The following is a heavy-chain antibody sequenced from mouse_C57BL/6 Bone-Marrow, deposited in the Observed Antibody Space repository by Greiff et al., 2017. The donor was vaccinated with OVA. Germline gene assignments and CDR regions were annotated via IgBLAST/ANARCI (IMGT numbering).Heavy chain of an antibody. Sequence: EVKLVESGGGLVKPGGSLKLSCAASGFTFSSYAMSWVRQTPEKRLEWVATISDGGSYTYYPDNVKGRFTISRDNAKNNLYLQMSHLKSEDTAMYYCARDRRDSSSWFAYWGQGTLVTVSA. CDR1: GFTFSSYA. CDR3: ARDRRDSSSWFAY. CDR2: ISDGGSYT. V-gene: IGHV5-4*01. J-gene: IGHJ3*01. D-gene: IGHD3-2*02.